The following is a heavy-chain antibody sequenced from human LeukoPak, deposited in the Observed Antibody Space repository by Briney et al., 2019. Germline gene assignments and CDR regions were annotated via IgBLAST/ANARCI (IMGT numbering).Heavy chain of an antibody. V-gene: IGHV4-39*07. CDR3: AKESPPYSSGWEGPDDY. Sequence: SETLSLTCTVSGGSISSSSYYWGWIRQPPGKGLEWIGSIYYSGSTYYNPSLKSRVTISVDTSKNQFSLKLSSVTAADTAVYYCAKESPPYSSGWEGPDDYWGQGTLVTVSS. CDR1: GGSISSSSYY. D-gene: IGHD6-19*01. J-gene: IGHJ4*02. CDR2: IYYSGST.